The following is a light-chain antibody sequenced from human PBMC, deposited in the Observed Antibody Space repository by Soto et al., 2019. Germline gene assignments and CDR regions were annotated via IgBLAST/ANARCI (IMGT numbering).Light chain of an antibody. CDR1: ESVDIN. J-gene: IGKJ1*01. Sequence: EIVLTQSPPTLSVSPGERVTLSCRASESVDINLAWYQQKPGQAPRLLIYGASTRATDMPGTFSGRGSGTEFTLTISSLQSEDFAVYYCQQYKNWPRTFGQGTKVDIK. CDR2: GAS. CDR3: QQYKNWPRT. V-gene: IGKV3-15*01.